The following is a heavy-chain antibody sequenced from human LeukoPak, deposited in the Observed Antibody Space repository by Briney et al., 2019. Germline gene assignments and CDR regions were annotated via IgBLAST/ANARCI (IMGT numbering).Heavy chain of an antibody. J-gene: IGHJ3*02. CDR1: GFTFSSYS. CDR3: ARDPDYYDSSGYPDDAFDI. D-gene: IGHD3-22*01. CDR2: ISSSSSYI. V-gene: IGHV3-21*01. Sequence: GGSLRLSCAASGFTFSSYSMNWVRQAPGKGLEWVSSISSSSSYIYYADSVKGRFTISRDNAKNSLYLQMNSLRAEDTAVYYCARDPDYYDSSGYPDDAFDIWGQGTMVTVSS.